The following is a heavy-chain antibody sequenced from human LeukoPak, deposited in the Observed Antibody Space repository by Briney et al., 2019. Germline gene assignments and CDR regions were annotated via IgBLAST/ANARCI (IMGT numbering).Heavy chain of an antibody. V-gene: IGHV3-23*01. CDR1: GFTFSSYA. D-gene: IGHD6-13*01. CDR3: AKDLIPGRAAAGTDLYNY. Sequence: GGSLRLSCAASGFTFSSYAMSWVRQAPGKGLEWVSAISGSGGSTYYADSVKGRFTISRDNSKNTLYLQMNSLRAEGTAVYYCAKDLIPGRAAAGTDLYNYWGQGTLVTVSS. J-gene: IGHJ4*02. CDR2: ISGSGGST.